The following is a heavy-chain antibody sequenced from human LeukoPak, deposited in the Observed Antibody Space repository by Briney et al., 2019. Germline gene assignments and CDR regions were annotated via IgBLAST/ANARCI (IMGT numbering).Heavy chain of an antibody. D-gene: IGHD1-26*01. CDR2: ISGYNDNT. J-gene: IGHJ6*03. Sequence: ASVKVSCKASGYTFTAYVISWVRQAPGQGLDWLGWISGYNDNTFYTQKVQGRVTMTKDTSTSTAYLELRSLRSDDTAVYYCTRSDGDPNYYQNYMDVWGKGTTVTVSS. CDR1: GYTFTAYV. CDR3: TRSDGDPNYYQNYMDV. V-gene: IGHV1-18*01.